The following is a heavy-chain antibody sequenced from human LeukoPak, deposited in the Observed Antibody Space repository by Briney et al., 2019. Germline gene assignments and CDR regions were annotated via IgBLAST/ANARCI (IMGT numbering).Heavy chain of an antibody. CDR2: IYSGGST. V-gene: IGHV3-66*01. D-gene: IGHD2-2*02. CDR3: AKELELEPAAIWFPHWFDP. Sequence: GGSLRLSCAASGFTVSSNYMSWVRQAPGKGLEWVSVIYSGGSTYYADSVKGRFTISRDNSKNTLYLQMNSLRAEDTAVYYCAKELELEPAAIWFPHWFDPWGQGTLVTVSS. CDR1: GFTVSSNY. J-gene: IGHJ5*02.